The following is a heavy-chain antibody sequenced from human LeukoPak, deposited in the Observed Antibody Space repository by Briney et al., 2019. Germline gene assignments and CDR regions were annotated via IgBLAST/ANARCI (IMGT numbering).Heavy chain of an antibody. CDR1: GYTFTSYD. CDR2: MNPNSGNT. Sequence: GASVKVSCKASGYTFTSYDINWVRQATGQGLEWMGWMNPNSGNTGYAQKFQGRVTMTRNTSISTAYMELSSLRSEDTAVYYCARGGGEVVVVPAAPTVYMDVWGKGTTVTVSS. CDR3: ARGGGEVVVVPAAPTVYMDV. D-gene: IGHD2-2*01. J-gene: IGHJ6*03. V-gene: IGHV1-8*01.